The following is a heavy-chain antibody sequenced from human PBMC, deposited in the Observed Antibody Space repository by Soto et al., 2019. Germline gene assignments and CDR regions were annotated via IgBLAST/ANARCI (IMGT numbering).Heavy chain of an antibody. CDR2: FYTDGSR. V-gene: IGHV3-53*01. CDR3: TREDYYGSKMHRMAV. J-gene: IGHJ6*02. CDR1: GFSVSSNY. Sequence: PGGSLRVSCAASGFSVSSNYMSWVRQAPGKGLEWVSVFYTDGSRYYADSVKGRCTMSRDTSKNTLNLQMNSLRAEDTAVYYCTREDYYGSKMHRMAVSGQGTTVTVSS. D-gene: IGHD3-22*01.